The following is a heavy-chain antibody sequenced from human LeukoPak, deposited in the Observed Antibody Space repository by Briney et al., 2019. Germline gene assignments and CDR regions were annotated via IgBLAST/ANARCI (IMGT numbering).Heavy chain of an antibody. CDR1: GFNFNNYW. D-gene: IGHD3-3*01. CDR3: AGDGRAVTIFN. CDR2: IKQDGSEK. Sequence: GGSLRLSCAASGFNFNNYWMHWVRQAPGKGLEWVANIKQDGSEKYYADSVKGRFTISRDNRKSSVSLQMNSLRAEDTAVYYCAGDGRAVTIFNWGQGTLVSVSS. V-gene: IGHV3-7*01. J-gene: IGHJ4*02.